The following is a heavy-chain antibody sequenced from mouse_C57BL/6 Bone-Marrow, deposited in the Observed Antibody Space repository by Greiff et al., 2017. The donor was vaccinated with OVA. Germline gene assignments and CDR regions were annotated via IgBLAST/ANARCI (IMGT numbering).Heavy chain of an antibody. CDR2: ISSGGSYT. CDR1: GFTFSSYG. CDR3: ARHSGSYSTNSRGFAY. V-gene: IGHV5-6*01. D-gene: IGHD2-10*01. Sequence: EVKVVESGGDLVKPGGSLKLSCAASGFTFSSYGMSWVRQTPDKRLEWVATISSGGSYTYYPDSVKGRFTISRDNAKNTLYLQMSSLKSEDTAMYYCARHSGSYSTNSRGFAYRGQGTLGTVS. J-gene: IGHJ3*01.